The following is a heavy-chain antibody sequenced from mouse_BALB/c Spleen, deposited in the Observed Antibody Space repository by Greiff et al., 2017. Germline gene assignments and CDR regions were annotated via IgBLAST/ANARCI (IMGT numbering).Heavy chain of an antibody. Sequence: LKQPGSELVRPGASVKLSCKASGYTFTSYWMHWVKQRPGQGLEWIGNIYPGSGSTNYDEKFKSKATLTVDTSSSTAYMQLSSLTSEDSAVYYCTRKGKGYAMDYWGQGTSVTVSS. J-gene: IGHJ4*01. V-gene: IGHV1S22*01. CDR3: TRKGKGYAMDY. CDR1: GYTFTSYW. CDR2: IYPGSGST.